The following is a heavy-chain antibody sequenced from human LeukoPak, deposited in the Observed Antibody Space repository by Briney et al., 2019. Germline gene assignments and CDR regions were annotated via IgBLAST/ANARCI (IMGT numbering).Heavy chain of an antibody. V-gene: IGHV3-49*04. J-gene: IGHJ4*02. D-gene: IGHD3-22*01. CDR2: IRSKAYGGTT. CDR3: TVVTHLDY. Sequence: PGGSLRLSCTTSGFTFGDYAMSWVRQAPGKGLEWVGFIRSKAYGGTTEYAASVKGRFTISRDDSKSIAYLQMNSLKTEDTAVYYCTVVTHLDYWGQGTLVTVSS. CDR1: GFTFGDYA.